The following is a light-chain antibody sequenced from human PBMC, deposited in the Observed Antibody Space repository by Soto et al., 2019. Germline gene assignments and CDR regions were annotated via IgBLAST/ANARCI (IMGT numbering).Light chain of an antibody. V-gene: IGKV1-39*01. CDR3: QQAYSTPWT. Sequence: IPMTESPSSLAAFVGGRVTSTCRASQSISTYLHWYQQKPGTAPKLLIYATSNLQSGVPSRFSGSGSGTDFTLTSNSLQPEDFATYYCQQAYSTPWTFGQGTKVDIK. CDR1: QSISTY. J-gene: IGKJ1*01. CDR2: ATS.